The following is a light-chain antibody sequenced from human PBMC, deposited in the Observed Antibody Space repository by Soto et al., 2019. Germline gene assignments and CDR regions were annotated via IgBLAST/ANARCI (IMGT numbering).Light chain of an antibody. Sequence: QSVLTQPASVSGSPGKSITISCTGTSSDVGSYNLVSWYQQHPGKAPKLMIYEGSKRPSGVSNRFSGSKSGNTASLTISGLQAEDEADYYCCSYAGSGVVFGGGTKLTVL. V-gene: IGLV2-23*01. CDR2: EGS. J-gene: IGLJ2*01. CDR3: CSYAGSGVV. CDR1: SSDVGSYNL.